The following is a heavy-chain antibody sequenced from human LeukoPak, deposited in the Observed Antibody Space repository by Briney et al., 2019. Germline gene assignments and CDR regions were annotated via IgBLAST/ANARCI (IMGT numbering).Heavy chain of an antibody. CDR3: ARDIRYDSSGYYYYWFDS. Sequence: ASVKVSCKVSGYTLTELSLHWVRQAPGKGLEWMGGFDPEDGETIYAQKLQGRVTMTTDTSTSTAYMELRSLRSDDTAVYYCARDIRYDSSGYYYYWFDSWGQGTLVTVSS. CDR2: FDPEDGET. J-gene: IGHJ5*01. D-gene: IGHD3-22*01. V-gene: IGHV1-24*01. CDR1: GYTLTELS.